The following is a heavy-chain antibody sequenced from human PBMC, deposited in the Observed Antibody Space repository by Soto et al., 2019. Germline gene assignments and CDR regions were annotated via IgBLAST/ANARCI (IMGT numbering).Heavy chain of an antibody. CDR2: IYHSGST. V-gene: IGHV4-4*02. J-gene: IGHJ5*02. Sequence: PSETLSLTCAVSSGSISSSNWWSWVRQPPGKGLEWIGEIYHSGSTNYNPSLKSRVTISVDKSKNQFSLKLSSVTAADTAVYYCASVRGNAIWFDPWGQGTLVTVSS. CDR3: ASVRGNAIWFDP. CDR1: SGSISSSNW. D-gene: IGHD3-10*02.